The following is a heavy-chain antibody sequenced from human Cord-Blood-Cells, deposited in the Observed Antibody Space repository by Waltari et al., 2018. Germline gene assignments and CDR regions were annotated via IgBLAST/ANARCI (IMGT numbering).Heavy chain of an antibody. V-gene: IGHV4-34*01. Sequence: QVQLQQWGAGLLKPSETLSLTCAVYGGSFSGYYWSWIRQPPGKGLEWISEINHSGSTNYSPSLKSRVTISVDTSKNQLSLEVGAVTAADTSVYYCARGPFAGATKFCDDWGQGTLVTVSS. CDR1: GGSFSGYY. J-gene: IGHJ4*02. D-gene: IGHD1-26*01. CDR2: INHSGST. CDR3: ARGPFAGATKFCDD.